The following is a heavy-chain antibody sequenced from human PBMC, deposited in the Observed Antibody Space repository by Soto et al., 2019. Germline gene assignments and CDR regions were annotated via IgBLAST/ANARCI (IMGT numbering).Heavy chain of an antibody. D-gene: IGHD6-19*01. V-gene: IGHV3-30-3*01. CDR1: GFTFSDYA. Sequence: QVQLVESGGGVVQPGSPLRLSCAASGFTFSDYAMHWVRQAPGKGLEWLAVISYDGTNKYYADSVRGRFTISKDSSKSTIFLHMDSLRAEDTALYYCARDKSAVAGTVDSWGQGTLVTVSS. CDR3: ARDKSAVAGTVDS. J-gene: IGHJ4*02. CDR2: ISYDGTNK.